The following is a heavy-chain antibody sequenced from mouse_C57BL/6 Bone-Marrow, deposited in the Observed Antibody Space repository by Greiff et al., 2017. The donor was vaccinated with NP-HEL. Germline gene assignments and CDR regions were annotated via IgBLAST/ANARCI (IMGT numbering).Heavy chain of an antibody. D-gene: IGHD2-1*01. V-gene: IGHV1-64*01. Sequence: QVQLQQPGAELVKPGASVKLSCKASGYTFTSYWMHWVKQRPGQGLEWIGMIHPNSGSTNYNEKFKSKATLTVDESSSTAYMQLSSLTSEDSAVYYCAREIGNPAFDYWGQGTTLTVSS. CDR3: AREIGNPAFDY. J-gene: IGHJ2*01. CDR1: GYTFTSYW. CDR2: IHPNSGST.